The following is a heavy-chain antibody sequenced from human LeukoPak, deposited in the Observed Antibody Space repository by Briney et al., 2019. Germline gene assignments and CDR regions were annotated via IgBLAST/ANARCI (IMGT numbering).Heavy chain of an antibody. CDR1: GGSISSYH. V-gene: IGHV4-59*01. D-gene: IGHD2-15*01. CDR3: ARGEGAKQSRGVAAGK. CDR2: IYYSGST. Sequence: PSETLSLTCTVSGGSISSYHWSWIRQPPGKGLEWIGYIYYSGSTNYNPSLKSRVTISVDTSKNQFPLKLSSVTAADTAVYYCARGEGAKQSRGVAAGKWGQGTLVTVSS. J-gene: IGHJ4*02.